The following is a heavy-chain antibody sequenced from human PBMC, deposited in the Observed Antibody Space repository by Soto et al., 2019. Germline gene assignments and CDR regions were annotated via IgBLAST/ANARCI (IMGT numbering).Heavy chain of an antibody. CDR2: IDWDDDK. Sequence: SGPTLVNPTQTLTLTCTFSGFSLSTSGMRVSWIRQPPGKALEWLARIDWDDDKFYSTSLKTRLTISKDTSKNQVVLTMTNMDPVDTATYYCARLSWSGSYFDDWGQGTLVTVSS. V-gene: IGHV2-70*04. J-gene: IGHJ4*02. CDR3: ARLSWSGSYFDD. D-gene: IGHD1-26*01. CDR1: GFSLSTSGMR.